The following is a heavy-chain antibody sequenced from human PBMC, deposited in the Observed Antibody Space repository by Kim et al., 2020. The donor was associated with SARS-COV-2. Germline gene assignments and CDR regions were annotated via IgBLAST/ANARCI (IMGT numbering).Heavy chain of an antibody. V-gene: IGHV3-13*01. Sequence: GGSLRLSCAASGFTFSSYDMHWVRQATGKGLEWVSAIGTTGNKNYSGSVMGRFITISRNAKNTLLFQLNSMRAADTAAFYCGRAYYDNLTGFNYYGMDD. CDR1: GFTFSSYD. CDR2: IGTTGNK. CDR3: GRAYYDNLTGFNYYGMDD. D-gene: IGHD3-9*01. J-gene: IGHJ6*01.